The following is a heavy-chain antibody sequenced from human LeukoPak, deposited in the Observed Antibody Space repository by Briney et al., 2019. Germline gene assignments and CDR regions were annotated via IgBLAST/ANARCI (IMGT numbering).Heavy chain of an antibody. CDR2: IYSGGTT. V-gene: IGHV3-53*01. J-gene: IGHJ3*02. CDR3: ARGGFDHAFDI. Sequence: GGSLRLSCAVSGFTVSGNYMSWVRQAPGKGLEWVSLIYSGGTTYYADSVKGRFTISRDNSKNTLYLQMNSLRAEDTAVYYCARGGFDHAFDIWGQGTLVTVSS. CDR1: GFTVSGNY.